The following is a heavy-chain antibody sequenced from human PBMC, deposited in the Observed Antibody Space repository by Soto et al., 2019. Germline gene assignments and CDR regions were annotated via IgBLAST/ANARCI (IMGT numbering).Heavy chain of an antibody. CDR1: GGSISSYY. CDR2: IYYSGST. D-gene: IGHD1-26*01. V-gene: IGHV4-59*01. J-gene: IGHJ4*02. CDR3: ARRYGSCFDY. Sequence: PSETLSLTCTVSGGSISSYYWSWIRQPPGKGLEWIGYIYYSGSTNYNPSLKSRVTISVDTSKNQFSLKLSSVTAADTAMYYCARRYGSCFDYWGQGTLVTVS.